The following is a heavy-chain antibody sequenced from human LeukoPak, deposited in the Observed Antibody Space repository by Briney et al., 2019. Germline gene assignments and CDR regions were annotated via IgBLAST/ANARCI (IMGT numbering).Heavy chain of an antibody. CDR3: TTGGYRYGDDY. V-gene: IGHV3-15*07. CDR1: GFTFNNAW. CDR2: FKSKTDCGTI. Sequence: GGSLRLSCAASGFTFNNAWMNWVRQAPGKGLEWVGRFKSKTDCGTIDYAAPVKGRFTISRDDSKNTLYLQMNSLKTEDTAVYYCTTGGYRYGDDYWGQGTLVTVSS. J-gene: IGHJ4*02. D-gene: IGHD5-18*01.